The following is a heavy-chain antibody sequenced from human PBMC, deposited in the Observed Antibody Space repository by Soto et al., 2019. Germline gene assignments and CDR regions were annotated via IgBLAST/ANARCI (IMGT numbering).Heavy chain of an antibody. J-gene: IGHJ4*02. CDR2: ISSSSTYI. CDR1: GFTFSSYS. V-gene: IGHV3-21*01. CDR3: ETWGRFSDGYTFADY. D-gene: IGHD5-12*01. Sequence: PGGSLRLSCAASGFTFSSYSMNWVRQAPGKGLEWVSSISSSSTYIYYADSLKGRFTISRDNAKNSLYLQMNSLRAEDTAVYYCETWGRFSDGYTFADYWGQGTLVTVYS.